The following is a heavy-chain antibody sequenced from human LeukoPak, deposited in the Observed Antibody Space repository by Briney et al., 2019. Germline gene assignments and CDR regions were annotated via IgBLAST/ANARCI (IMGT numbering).Heavy chain of an antibody. Sequence: GGSLRLSCAASGFSFSSYSMNWVRQAPGRGLEWVSSISSSSSYIYYADSVKGRFTVSRDNAKNSLYLQMNSLRAEDTAVYYCARAPSNGLPLDYWGQGTLVTVSS. CDR3: ARAPSNGLPLDY. D-gene: IGHD2-8*01. J-gene: IGHJ4*02. CDR2: ISSSSSYI. V-gene: IGHV3-21*01. CDR1: GFSFSSYS.